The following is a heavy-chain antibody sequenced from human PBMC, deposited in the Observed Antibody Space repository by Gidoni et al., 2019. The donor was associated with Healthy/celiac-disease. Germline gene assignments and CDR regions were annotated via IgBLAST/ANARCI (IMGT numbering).Heavy chain of an antibody. D-gene: IGHD3-22*01. V-gene: IGHV4-34*01. CDR1: GGSFSGYY. CDR3: ARVGHTYYYGSSGSGAFDI. CDR2: INHSGST. J-gene: IGHJ3*02. Sequence: QVQLQQWGAGLLKPSETLSLTCAVYGGSFSGYYWSWIRQPPGKGLEWIGDINHSGSTNYNPSLKSRVTISVDTSKNQFSLKLSSVTAADTAVYYCARVGHTYYYGSSGSGAFDIWGQGTMVTVSS.